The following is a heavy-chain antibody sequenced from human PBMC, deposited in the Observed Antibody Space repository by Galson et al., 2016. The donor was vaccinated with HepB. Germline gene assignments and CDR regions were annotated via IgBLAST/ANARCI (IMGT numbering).Heavy chain of an antibody. V-gene: IGHV3-30*18. CDR1: GFIFSNFG. CDR3: AKDLWVGATGADY. CDR2: ISHDESQT. J-gene: IGHJ4*02. Sequence: SLRLSCAASGFIFSNFGMHWVRQAPGKGPEWVAVISHDESQTSTADSVKGRFTISRDNSKNTLYLQMNSLRTEDTAVNYCAKDLWVGATGADYWGQGTLVTVSS. D-gene: IGHD1-26*01.